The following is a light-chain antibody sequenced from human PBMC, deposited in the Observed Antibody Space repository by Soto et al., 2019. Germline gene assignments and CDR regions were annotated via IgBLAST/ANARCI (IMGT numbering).Light chain of an antibody. CDR3: SSYTSSSTLGV. CDR2: EVS. J-gene: IGLJ2*01. V-gene: IGLV2-14*01. CDR1: SSDVGGYNY. Sequence: QSVLTQPASVSGSPGQSITISCTGTSSDVGGYNYVSWYQQHPGKAPKLMIYEVSNRPSGVSNRFSGSKSGNTASLTSSGLQAEDEADYHCSSYTSSSTLGVFGGGTKLTVL.